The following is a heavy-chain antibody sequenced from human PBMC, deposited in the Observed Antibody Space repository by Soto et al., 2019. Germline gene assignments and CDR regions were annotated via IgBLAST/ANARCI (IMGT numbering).Heavy chain of an antibody. CDR1: GFTFSSYW. V-gene: IGHV3-7*03. CDR3: AKESGIAVAGSDIDY. CDR2: IKQDGSEK. D-gene: IGHD6-19*01. J-gene: IGHJ4*02. Sequence: PGGSLRLSCAASGFTFSSYWMSWVRQAPGKGLEWVANIKQDGSEKNYVDSVKSRFTISRDNAKNSLYLQMDSLRAEDTAVYYCAKESGIAVAGSDIDYWGQGTLVTVSS.